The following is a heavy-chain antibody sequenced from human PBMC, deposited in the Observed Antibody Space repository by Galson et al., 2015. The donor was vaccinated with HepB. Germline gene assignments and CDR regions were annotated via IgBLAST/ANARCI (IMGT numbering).Heavy chain of an antibody. Sequence: SLRLSCAASGFTVSTNYMSWVRQAPGKGLEWVGRIVSKSDGETTDYAAPVKGRFTISRDDSKNTLYLQMNSLKIEDTAVYYCTTDRWGYLDYVVGYGGQGTLVTVSS. CDR1: GFTVSTNY. J-gene: IGHJ4*02. D-gene: IGHD3-16*01. CDR2: IVSKSDGETT. CDR3: TTDRWGYLDYVVGY. V-gene: IGHV3-15*04.